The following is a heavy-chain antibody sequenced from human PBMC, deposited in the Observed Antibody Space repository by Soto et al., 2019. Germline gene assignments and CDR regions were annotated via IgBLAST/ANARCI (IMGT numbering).Heavy chain of an antibody. D-gene: IGHD1-7*01. J-gene: IGHJ4*02. V-gene: IGHV2-5*02. CDR2: IYWDDDK. CDR1: GFSLSTSGVG. CDR3: AHRRIGVSQWNYGDFDY. Sequence: SAPTMVNPTQTLTLTFTFSGFSLSTSGVGVGWIRQPPGKALEGLVIIYWDDDKRYSPSLRGRLTITKDTSKNQVVLTMTNVDPEDTATYFCAHRRIGVSQWNYGDFDYWGQGILVTVSS.